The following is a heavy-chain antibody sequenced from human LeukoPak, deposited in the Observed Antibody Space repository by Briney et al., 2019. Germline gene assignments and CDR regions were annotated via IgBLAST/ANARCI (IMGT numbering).Heavy chain of an antibody. CDR1: GGSISSYY. Sequence: PSETLSLTCTVPGGSISSYYWSWIRQPPGKGLEWIGYIYYSGSTNYNPSLKSRVTISVDTSKNQFSLKLSSVTAADTAVYYCARGDPFDYWGQGTLVTVSS. CDR2: IYYSGST. CDR3: ARGDPFDY. V-gene: IGHV4-59*01. J-gene: IGHJ4*02.